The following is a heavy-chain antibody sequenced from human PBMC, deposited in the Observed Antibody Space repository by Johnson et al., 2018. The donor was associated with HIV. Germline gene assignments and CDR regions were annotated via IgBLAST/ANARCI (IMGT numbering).Heavy chain of an antibody. D-gene: IGHD3-10*01. CDR2: IWYDGSNK. CDR3: ATGGITMAPDAFDI. V-gene: IGHV3-33*01. Sequence: QVQLVESGGGVVQPGRSLRLSCAASGFTFSSYGMHWVRQAPGKGLEWVAVIWYDGSNKYYADSVKGRFTISRDNSKNTLYLQMNSLRAEDTAVYYCATGGITMAPDAFDIWGQGTMVTVSS. J-gene: IGHJ3*02. CDR1: GFTFSSYG.